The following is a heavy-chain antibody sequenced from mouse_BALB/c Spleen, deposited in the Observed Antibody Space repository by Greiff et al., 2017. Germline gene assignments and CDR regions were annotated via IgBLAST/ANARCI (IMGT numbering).Heavy chain of an antibody. D-gene: IGHD2-1*01. CDR3: ARGNWAY. Sequence: EVKLVESGPGLVKPSQSLSLTCTVTGYSITSDYAWNWIRQFPGNKLEWMGYISYSGSTSYNPSLKSRISITRDTSKNQFFLQLNSVTTEDTATYYCARGNWAYWGQGTLVTVSA. V-gene: IGHV3-2*02. J-gene: IGHJ3*01. CDR2: ISYSGST. CDR1: GYSITSDYA.